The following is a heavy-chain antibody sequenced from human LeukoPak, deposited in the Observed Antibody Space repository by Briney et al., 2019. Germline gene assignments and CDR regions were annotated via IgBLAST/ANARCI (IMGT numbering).Heavy chain of an antibody. V-gene: IGHV4-34*01. J-gene: IGHJ6*04. CDR2: INHSGST. Sequence: PSETLSLTCAVYGGSFSGYYWSWIRRPPGKGLEWIGEINHSGSTNYNPSLKSRVTISVDTSKNQFSLKLSSVTAADTAVYYCARSPYGSGSYFSKRDYYYYGMDVWGKGTTVTVSS. D-gene: IGHD3-10*01. CDR3: ARSPYGSGSYFSKRDYYYYGMDV. CDR1: GGSFSGYY.